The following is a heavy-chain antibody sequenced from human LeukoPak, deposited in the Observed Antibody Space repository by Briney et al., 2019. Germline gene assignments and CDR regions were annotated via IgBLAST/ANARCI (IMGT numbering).Heavy chain of an antibody. V-gene: IGHV4-31*03. Sequence: SETLSLTCTVSGGSISSGGHYWSWIRQHPGKGLEWIGYIYYSGSTYYNPSLKSRVTISVDTSKNQFSLKLSSVTAADTAVYYCARVSAAGTLVDYWGQGTLVTVSS. CDR2: IYYSGST. CDR1: GGSISSGGHY. CDR3: ARVSAAGTLVDY. D-gene: IGHD6-13*01. J-gene: IGHJ4*02.